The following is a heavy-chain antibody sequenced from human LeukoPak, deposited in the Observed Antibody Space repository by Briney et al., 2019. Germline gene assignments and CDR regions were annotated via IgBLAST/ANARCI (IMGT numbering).Heavy chain of an antibody. CDR1: GGSFSGYY. J-gene: IGHJ4*02. V-gene: IGHV4-34*01. CDR3: AAEYYYGSGSYEQLDY. D-gene: IGHD3-10*01. CDR2: INHSGST. Sequence: SETLSLTCAVYGGSFSGYYWSWIRPPPGKGLEWIGEINHSGSTNYNPSLKSRVTISVDTSKNQFSLKLSSVTAADTAVYYCAAEYYYGSGSYEQLDYWGQGTLVTVSS.